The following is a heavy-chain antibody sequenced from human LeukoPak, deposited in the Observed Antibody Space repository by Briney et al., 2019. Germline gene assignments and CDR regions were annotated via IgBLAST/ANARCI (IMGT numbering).Heavy chain of an antibody. D-gene: IGHD3-22*01. V-gene: IGHV3-30*03. CDR2: ISYDGSNK. J-gene: IGHJ4*02. Sequence: PGGSLRLSCAASGFTFSSYGMHWVRQAPGKGLEWVAVISYDGSNKYYADSVKGRFTISRDNAKNSLYLQMNSLRAEDTAVYYCARAGDTMIVVVPFDYWGQGTLVTVSS. CDR1: GFTFSSYG. CDR3: ARAGDTMIVVVPFDY.